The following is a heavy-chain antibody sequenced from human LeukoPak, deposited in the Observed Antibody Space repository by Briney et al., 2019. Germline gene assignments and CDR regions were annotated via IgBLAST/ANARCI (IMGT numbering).Heavy chain of an antibody. CDR1: GYTFTGYY. CDR3: ARDHDYDTDDY. D-gene: IGHD3-22*01. V-gene: IGHV1-2*06. Sequence: GASVKVSCKASGYTFTGYYVHWVRQAPGQGLEWMGRINPNSGDTNYAQKFQGRVTMTRDTSISTAYMELSRLRSDDTAVYYCARDHDYDTDDYWGQGTLVTVPS. J-gene: IGHJ4*02. CDR2: INPNSGDT.